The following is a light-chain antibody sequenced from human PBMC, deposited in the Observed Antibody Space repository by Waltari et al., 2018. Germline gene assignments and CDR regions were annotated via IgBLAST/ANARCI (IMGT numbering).Light chain of an antibody. V-gene: IGKV1-27*01. J-gene: IGKJ1*01. CDR1: QDIGNY. CDR2: AAS. Sequence: DIQMTQSPSPLSPSVGDRVSIPCRASQDIGNYLAWYQQKPGKFPKLLIYAASILQSGVPSRFSGSGSGTDFTLTISSLQPEDVATYYCQKYVSAPPTFGQGTKVEIK. CDR3: QKYVSAPPT.